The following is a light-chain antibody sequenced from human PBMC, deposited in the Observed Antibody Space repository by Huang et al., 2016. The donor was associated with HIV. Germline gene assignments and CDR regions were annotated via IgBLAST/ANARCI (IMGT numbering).Light chain of an antibody. J-gene: IGKJ5*01. CDR1: QSVRSN. V-gene: IGKV3-15*01. CDR2: GAA. CDR3: QQYNNWPPIT. Sequence: DIVMTQSPATLSVSPGERATLSCRASQSVRSNVAWYQQKPGQSPRLLIYGAATRATGIPARFSGSGSGTEFTLTISSLQSEDFVVYYCQQYNNWPPITFGQGTRLEIK.